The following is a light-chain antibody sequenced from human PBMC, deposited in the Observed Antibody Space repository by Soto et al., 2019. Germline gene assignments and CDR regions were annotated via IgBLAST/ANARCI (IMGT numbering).Light chain of an antibody. CDR2: KAS. CDR1: QSISSW. J-gene: IGKJ1*01. CDR3: QQYKSHRRT. V-gene: IGKV1-5*03. Sequence: DIQMTQSPSTLSASVGGRVTITCRASQSISSWLAWYQQKPGKAPKLLINKASSLESGVPSRFSGSGSGTEFTLTISSLQPDDFATYYCQQYKSHRRTFGQGTKVDIK.